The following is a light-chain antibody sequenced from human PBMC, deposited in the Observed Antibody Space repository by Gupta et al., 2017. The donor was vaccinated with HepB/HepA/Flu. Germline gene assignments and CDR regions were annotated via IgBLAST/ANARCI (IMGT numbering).Light chain of an antibody. Sequence: EIVLTQSPGTLSLSPGERATLSCRASQSVSSSYLAWYQQKPGQAPRLLIYGASSRATGIPDRFSRSGSGTDFTLTISRLEPEDFAVYYCQQYGSSPPFTFGPGTKVDI. CDR3: QQYGSSPPFT. V-gene: IGKV3-20*01. CDR2: GAS. CDR1: QSVSSSY. J-gene: IGKJ3*01.